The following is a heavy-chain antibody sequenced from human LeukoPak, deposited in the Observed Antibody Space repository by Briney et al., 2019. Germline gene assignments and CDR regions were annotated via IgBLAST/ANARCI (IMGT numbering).Heavy chain of an antibody. J-gene: IGHJ4*02. V-gene: IGHV1-2*02. D-gene: IGHD2-2*01. CDR2: INPNSGGT. Sequence: GASVKVSCKASGYTFTCYYMHWVRQAPGQGLEWMGGINPNSGGTNYAQKFQGRVTMTRDTSISTAYLELSRLRSDDTAVYYCARVYCSSTSCLNWNYGLGGYWGQGTLVTVSS. CDR1: GYTFTCYY. CDR3: ARVYCSSTSCLNWNYGLGGY.